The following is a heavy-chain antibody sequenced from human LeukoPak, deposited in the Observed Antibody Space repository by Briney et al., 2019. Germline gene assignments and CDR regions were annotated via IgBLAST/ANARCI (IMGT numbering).Heavy chain of an antibody. CDR2: INPNNGNL. CDR3: ARGRTTVKRYDY. Sequence: ASVKVSCKASGYTFGSDDINWVRQATGQGLEWMGWINPNNGNLGYAQKFQGRVTITRNTSISTAYMELSSLRSEDTAVYYCARGRTTVKRYDYWGQGTLGTVSS. J-gene: IGHJ4*02. D-gene: IGHD4-17*01. CDR1: GYTFGSDD. V-gene: IGHV1-8*03.